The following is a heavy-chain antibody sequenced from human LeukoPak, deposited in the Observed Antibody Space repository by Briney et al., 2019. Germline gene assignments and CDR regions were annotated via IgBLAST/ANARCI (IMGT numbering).Heavy chain of an antibody. J-gene: IGHJ3*02. CDR1: GFTFSSYE. V-gene: IGHV3-48*03. D-gene: IGHD3-22*01. Sequence: GGSLRLSCAASGFTFSSYEMNWVRQAPGKGLEWVANIGSSYSTMYRDSVKGRFTISRDNAKNSLFLQMSSLRVEDTAVYYCVKELTPNSESSGFDAFEIWGQGTMVTVSS. CDR3: VKELTPNSESSGFDAFEI. CDR2: IGSSYSTM.